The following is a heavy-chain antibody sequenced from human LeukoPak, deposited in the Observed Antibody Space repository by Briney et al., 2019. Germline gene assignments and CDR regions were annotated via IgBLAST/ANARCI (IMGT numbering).Heavy chain of an antibody. D-gene: IGHD3-22*01. CDR3: ARATSDSSGYPVSDY. V-gene: IGHV3-11*04. CDR2: ISSSYNTI. CDR1: GFTFSDYY. Sequence: GGSLRLSCAASGFTFSDYYMSWIRQAPGKGLEWVSYISSSYNTIYYRDSVQGRFIISRDNAKNSLSLQMNSLRAEDSGIYYCARATSDSSGYPVSDYWGQGTLVTVSS. J-gene: IGHJ4*02.